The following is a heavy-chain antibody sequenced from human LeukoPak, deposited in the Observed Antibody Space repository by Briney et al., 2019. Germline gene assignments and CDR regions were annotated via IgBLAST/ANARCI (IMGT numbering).Heavy chain of an antibody. Sequence: SETLSLTCAVYGGSFSGYYWSWIRQPPGKGLEWIGEINHSGSTNYNPSLKSRVTISVDTSKNQFSLKLSSVTAADTAVYYCARREGSSVFDYWGQGTLVTVSS. J-gene: IGHJ4*02. CDR3: ARREGSSVFDY. CDR1: GGSFSGYY. V-gene: IGHV4-34*01. CDR2: INHSGST. D-gene: IGHD6-6*01.